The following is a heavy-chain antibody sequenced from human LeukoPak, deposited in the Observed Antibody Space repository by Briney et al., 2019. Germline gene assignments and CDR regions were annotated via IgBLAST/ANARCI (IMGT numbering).Heavy chain of an antibody. J-gene: IGHJ4*02. D-gene: IGHD3-10*01. CDR2: ISSSGTTI. CDR3: GEGRKGAWFPNY. CDR1: GFTFSSYE. Sequence: GGSLRLSCAASGFTFSSYEMNWVRQAPGKGLEWVSYISSSGTTIHYADSVKGRFTISRDNAKNSLYLQMNSLRAEDTTVYYCGEGRKGAWFPNYWGQGTLVTVSS. V-gene: IGHV3-48*03.